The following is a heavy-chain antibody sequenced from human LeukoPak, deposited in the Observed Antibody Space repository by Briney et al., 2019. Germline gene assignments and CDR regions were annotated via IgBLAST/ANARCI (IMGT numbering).Heavy chain of an antibody. CDR2: IYYSGST. J-gene: IGHJ4*02. D-gene: IGHD2-15*01. V-gene: IGHV4-39*07. CDR1: GGSISSSSYY. Sequence: SETLSLTCTVSGGSISSSSYYWGWIRQPPGKGLEWIGSIYYSGSTYYNPSLKSRVTISVDTSKNQFSLKLSSVTAADTAVYYCARDDVVVAATGYWGQGTLVTVSS. CDR3: ARDDVVVAATGY.